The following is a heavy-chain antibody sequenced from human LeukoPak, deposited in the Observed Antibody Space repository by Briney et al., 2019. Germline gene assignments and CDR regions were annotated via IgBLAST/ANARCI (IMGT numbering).Heavy chain of an antibody. CDR2: IYPGDSDT. D-gene: IGHD3-22*01. CDR3: ARAVYYDGANCFDP. CDR1: GDSFSSSW. V-gene: IGHV5-51*01. Sequence: GESLKISCKASGDSFSSSWFGWVRQMPGKGLEWMGIIYPGDSDTRYSPSFQGQVTISADKSISTAYLQWSSLKASDTAMYYCARAVYYDGANCFDPWGQGTLVTVSS. J-gene: IGHJ5*02.